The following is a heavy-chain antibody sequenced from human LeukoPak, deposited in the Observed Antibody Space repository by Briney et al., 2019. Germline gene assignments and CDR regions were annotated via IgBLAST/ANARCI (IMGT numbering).Heavy chain of an antibody. CDR3: ARVVDTAMVKDANFDY. CDR2: INAYNGNT. D-gene: IGHD5-18*01. Sequence: ASVKVSCKASGYTFTSYGISWVRQAPGQGLEWMGWINAYNGNTNYAQKLQGRVTMTTDTSTSTAYMELRSLRSDDTAVYYCARVVDTAMVKDANFDYWGQGTRVTVSS. CDR1: GYTFTSYG. V-gene: IGHV1-18*01. J-gene: IGHJ4*02.